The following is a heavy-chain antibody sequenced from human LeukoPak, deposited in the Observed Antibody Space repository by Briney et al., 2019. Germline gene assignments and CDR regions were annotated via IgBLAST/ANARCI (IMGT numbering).Heavy chain of an antibody. Sequence: GGSLRLSCAASGFTFSSYWMSWVRQAPGKGLEWVSAISGSGGSTYYADSVKGRFTISRDNSKNTLYLQMNSLRAEDTAVYYCAKGPYGSGWYFDYWGQGTLVTVSS. V-gene: IGHV3-23*01. CDR1: GFTFSSYW. D-gene: IGHD6-19*01. J-gene: IGHJ4*02. CDR3: AKGPYGSGWYFDY. CDR2: ISGSGGST.